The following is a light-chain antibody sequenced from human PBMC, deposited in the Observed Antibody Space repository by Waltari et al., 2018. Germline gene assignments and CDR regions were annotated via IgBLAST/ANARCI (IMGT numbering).Light chain of an antibody. CDR3: HQSNTLPHT. CDR2: YAS. V-gene: IGKV6-21*02. Sequence: EIVLTQSPDFQSVTPKEKVTITCRASQSTGGTLNWYQQKPGQSPKLLIKYASQSISGVPSRFSGGVSGTDFTLTINGLETEDAATYYCHQSNTLPHTFGQGTKLAIK. CDR1: QSTGGT. J-gene: IGKJ2*01.